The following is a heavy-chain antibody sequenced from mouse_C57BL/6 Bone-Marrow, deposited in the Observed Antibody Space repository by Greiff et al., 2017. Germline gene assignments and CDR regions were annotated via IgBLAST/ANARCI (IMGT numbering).Heavy chain of an antibody. CDR3: AKNYGSPWFAY. CDR2: IYPGSGST. V-gene: IGHV1-55*01. Sequence: VQLQQPGAELVKPGASVKMSCKASGYTFTSYWITWVKQRPGQGLEWIGDIYPGSGSTNYNEKFKSKATLTVDTSSSTAYMQLSSLTSEDTVVYYGAKNYGSPWFAYWGQGTLGTVSA. CDR1: GYTFTSYW. J-gene: IGHJ3*01. D-gene: IGHD1-1*01.